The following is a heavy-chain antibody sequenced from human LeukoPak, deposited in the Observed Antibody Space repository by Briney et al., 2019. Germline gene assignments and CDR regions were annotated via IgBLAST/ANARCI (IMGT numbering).Heavy chain of an antibody. D-gene: IGHD3-3*01. CDR1: GGTFSSYA. CDR3: ARGMQEYDFWSGYITYYYYYYGMDV. CDR2: INTNTGNP. J-gene: IGHJ6*02. V-gene: IGHV7-4-1*01. Sequence: ASVKVSCKASGGTFSSYAISWVRQAPGQGLEWMGWINTNTGNPTYAQGFTGRFVFSLDTSVSTAYLQICSLKAEDTAVYYCARGMQEYDFWSGYITYYYYYYGMDVWGQGTTVTVSS.